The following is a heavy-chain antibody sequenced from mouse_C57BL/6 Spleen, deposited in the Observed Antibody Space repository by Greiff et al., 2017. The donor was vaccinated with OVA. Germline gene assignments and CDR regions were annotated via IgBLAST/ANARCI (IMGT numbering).Heavy chain of an antibody. D-gene: IGHD2-4*01. CDR1: GYTFPDYN. CDR3: ARSYYDYDVGAMDY. J-gene: IGHJ4*01. Sequence: VQLKESGPELVKPGASVKIPCKASGYTFPDYNMDWVKQSHGKSLEWIGDINPNNGGTIYNQKFKGKATLTVDKSSSTAYMELRSLTSEDTAVYYCARSYYDYDVGAMDYWGQGTSVTVSS. CDR2: INPNNGGT. V-gene: IGHV1-18*01.